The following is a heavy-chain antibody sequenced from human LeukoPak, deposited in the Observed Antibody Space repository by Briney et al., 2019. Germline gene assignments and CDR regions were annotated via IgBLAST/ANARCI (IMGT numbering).Heavy chain of an antibody. CDR1: GFTFSGYW. CDR3: ARERGRPLDN. CDR2: IKPDGSES. Sequence: GGSLRLSCAASGFTFSGYWMTWVRQAPGKGLEWVANIKPDGSESYSVDSVKGRFTISRDNAKNSLYLQMNSLGPEDTAVYYCARERGRPLDNWGQGTLVTVSS. V-gene: IGHV3-7*01. D-gene: IGHD1-14*01. J-gene: IGHJ4*02.